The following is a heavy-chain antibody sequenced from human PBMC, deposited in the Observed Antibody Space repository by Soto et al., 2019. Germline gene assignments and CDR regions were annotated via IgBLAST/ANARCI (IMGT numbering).Heavy chain of an antibody. CDR3: ARGPEGKVYAIFYYYGMDV. V-gene: IGHV4-34*01. J-gene: IGHJ6*02. D-gene: IGHD2-8*01. CDR2: INHSGST. CDR1: GGSFSGYY. Sequence: SETLSLTCAVYGGSFSGYYWSWIRQPPGKGLEWIGEINHSGSTNYNPSLKSRVTISVDTSKNQFSLKLSSVTAADTAVYYCARGPEGKVYAIFYYYGMDVWGQGTKVTVSS.